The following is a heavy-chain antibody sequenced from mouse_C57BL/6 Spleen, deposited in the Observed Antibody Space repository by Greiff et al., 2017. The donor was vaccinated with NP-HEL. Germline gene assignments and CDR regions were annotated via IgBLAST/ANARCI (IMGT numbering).Heavy chain of an antibody. J-gene: IGHJ3*01. CDR2: INPYNGGT. D-gene: IGHD2-3*01. CDR1: GYTFTDYY. CDR3: ARKDGSPFAY. Sequence: VQLQQSGPVLVKPGASVKMSCKASGYTFTDYYMNWVKQSHGKSLEWIGVINPYNGGTSYNQKFKGKATLTVDKSSSTAYMELNSLTSEDSAVYYCARKDGSPFAYWGQGTLVTVSA. V-gene: IGHV1-19*01.